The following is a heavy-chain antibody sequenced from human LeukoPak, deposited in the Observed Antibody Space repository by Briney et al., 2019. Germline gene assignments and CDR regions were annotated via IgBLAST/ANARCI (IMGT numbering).Heavy chain of an antibody. CDR3: ARGLISGSSGFDY. V-gene: IGHV1-2*02. D-gene: IGHD1-26*01. CDR1: GYTFTGYY. CDR2: INPNSGGT. Sequence: GASVKVSCKASGYTFTGYYMHWVRQAPGQGLEWMGWINPNSGGTDYAQKFQGRVTMTRDTSISTAYMELSRLRSDDTAVYYCARGLISGSSGFDYWGQGTLVTVSS. J-gene: IGHJ4*02.